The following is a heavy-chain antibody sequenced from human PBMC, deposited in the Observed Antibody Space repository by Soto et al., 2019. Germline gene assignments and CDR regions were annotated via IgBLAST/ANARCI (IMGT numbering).Heavy chain of an antibody. V-gene: IGHV3-33*01. CDR3: ARDRGGYNGNGMDF. CDR1: GFTFSSYG. D-gene: IGHD5-12*01. J-gene: IGHJ6*02. CDR2: IWYDGSNK. Sequence: QVQLVESGGGVVQPGRSLRLSCAASGFTFSSYGMLWVRQAPGKGLEWVAVIWYDGSNKYYADSVKGRFTISRDNSKNTLYLQMNSLRAEDTAVYYCARDRGGYNGNGMDFRGQGTTVTVSS.